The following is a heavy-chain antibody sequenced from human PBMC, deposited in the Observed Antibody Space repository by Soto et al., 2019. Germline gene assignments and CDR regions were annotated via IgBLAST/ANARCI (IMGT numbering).Heavy chain of an antibody. CDR3: ARDVYGGDAPRGYYYYYYMDV. CDR2: ISSSGSTI. J-gene: IGHJ6*03. V-gene: IGHV3-11*01. D-gene: IGHD4-17*01. CDR1: GFTFSDYY. Sequence: QVQLVESGGGLVKPGGSLRLSCAASGFTFSDYYMSWIPQAPGNGLEWGSYISSSGSTIYYADSVKGRLTNSRDNDKNSLNLQINSLRAEDTAMYYCARDVYGGDAPRGYYYYYYMDVWGKGTTVTVSS.